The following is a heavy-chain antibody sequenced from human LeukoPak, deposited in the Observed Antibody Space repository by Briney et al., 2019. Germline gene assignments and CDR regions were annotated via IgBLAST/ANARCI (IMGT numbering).Heavy chain of an antibody. J-gene: IGHJ4*02. CDR2: IYTSGST. D-gene: IGHD6-6*01. Sequence: SQTLSLTCTVSGGSISSGSYYWSWIRQPAGKGLEWIGRIYTSGSTNYNPSLKSRVTISVDTSKNQFSLKLSSVTAADTAVYYCAGDRPSSYSYYFDYWGQGTLVTVSS. CDR3: AGDRPSSYSYYFDY. CDR1: GGSISSGSYY. V-gene: IGHV4-61*02.